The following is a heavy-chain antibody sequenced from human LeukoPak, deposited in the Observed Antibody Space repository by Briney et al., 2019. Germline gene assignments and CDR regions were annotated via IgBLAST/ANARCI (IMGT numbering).Heavy chain of an antibody. CDR2: IGATDGVT. D-gene: IGHD3-10*01. J-gene: IGHJ3*01. CDR3: ARDGWFGNGIYDAFDP. CDR1: GFTFTDFA. V-gene: IGHV3-23*01. Sequence: GGSLRLSCAASGFTFTDFAMNWVRQAPGKGLEWVSVIGATDGVTHYTDSVRGRFTIFRDNSKNTLSLEMNNLRPEDTAIYYCARDGWFGNGIYDAFDPWGQGTMVTVSS.